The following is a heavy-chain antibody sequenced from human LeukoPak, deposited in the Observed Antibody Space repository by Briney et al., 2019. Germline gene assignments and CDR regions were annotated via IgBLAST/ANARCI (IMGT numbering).Heavy chain of an antibody. Sequence: PGGSLRLSCAASGFTFSSYGMHWVRQAPGKGLEWVAFIRYDGSNKNYADSVKGRFTISRDNAKNSVFLQMNSLRAEDTAVYYCARTPYDYWSASYSYYFDYWGQGTLVTVSS. CDR2: IRYDGSNK. CDR3: ARTPYDYWSASYSYYFDY. J-gene: IGHJ4*02. D-gene: IGHD3-3*01. CDR1: GFTFSSYG. V-gene: IGHV3-30*02.